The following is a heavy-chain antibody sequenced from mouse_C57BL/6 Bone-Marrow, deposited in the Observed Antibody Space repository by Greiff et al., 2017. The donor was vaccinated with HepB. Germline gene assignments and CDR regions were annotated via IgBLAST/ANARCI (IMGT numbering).Heavy chain of an antibody. CDR3: ARVIYYGFAY. D-gene: IGHD2-1*01. CDR2: IYPGDGDT. Sequence: VQLVESGPELVKPGASVKISCKASGYAFSSSWMNWVKQRPGKGLEWIGRIYPGDGDTNYNGKFKGKATLTADKSSSTAYMQLSSLTSEDSAVYFCARVIYYGFAYWGQGTLVTVSA. V-gene: IGHV1-82*01. J-gene: IGHJ3*01. CDR1: GYAFSSSW.